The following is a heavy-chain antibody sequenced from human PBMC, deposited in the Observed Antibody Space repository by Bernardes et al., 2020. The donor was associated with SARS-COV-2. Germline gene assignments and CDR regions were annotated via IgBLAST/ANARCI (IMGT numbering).Heavy chain of an antibody. CDR1: GGSIHSSNFY. D-gene: IGHD2-21*02. CDR2: IYPTGNT. Sequence: TLSRTCTVSGGSIHSSNFYWGWIRQPPGKGLEWIGSIYPTGNTYYNPSLQSRATESVDTSKNQFSLRLSFVTAADTAVYYCAGSSCGIDCYIGGLRSWDYGMDVWGQGTTVTVSS. CDR3: AGSSCGIDCYIGGLRSWDYGMDV. J-gene: IGHJ6*02. V-gene: IGHV4-39*01.